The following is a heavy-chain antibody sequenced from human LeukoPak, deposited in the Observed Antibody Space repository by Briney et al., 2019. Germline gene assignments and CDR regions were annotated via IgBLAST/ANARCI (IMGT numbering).Heavy chain of an antibody. D-gene: IGHD4-17*01. J-gene: IGHJ4*02. Sequence: SETLSLTCTVSGGSIISGVYYWSWVRQHPGKGLEWIGYIFYRGSTYYNPSLQSRITMSVDTSKNQFSLKLTSVTAADTAVYYCARGAVTTPDYWGQGTLVTVSS. CDR1: GGSIISGVYY. V-gene: IGHV4-31*03. CDR2: IFYRGST. CDR3: ARGAVTTPDY.